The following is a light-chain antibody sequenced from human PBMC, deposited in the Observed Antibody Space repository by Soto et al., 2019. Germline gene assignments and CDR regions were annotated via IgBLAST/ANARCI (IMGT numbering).Light chain of an antibody. CDR1: QSVTSGY. CDR3: KQCGSSPRT. Sequence: EIVLKPSPGTLSLSPGERTTLSCQARQSVTSGYLAWYQQKPGQAPRLLIYGASSRATGIPDRFSGSGSGTDFTLTISRLEPEEFAVYYCKQCGSSPRTVGQGTKVDIK. J-gene: IGKJ1*01. CDR2: GAS. V-gene: IGKV3-20*01.